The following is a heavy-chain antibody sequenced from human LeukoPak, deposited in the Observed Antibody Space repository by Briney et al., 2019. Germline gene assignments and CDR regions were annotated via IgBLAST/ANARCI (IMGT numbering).Heavy chain of an antibody. D-gene: IGHD6-19*01. CDR1: GGSISSGSYY. J-gene: IGHJ4*02. CDR2: IYTSGST. Sequence: PSQTLSLTCTVSGGSISSGSYYWSWIRQPAGKGLEWIGRIYTSGSTNYNPSLKSRVTISVDTSKNQFSLKLSSVTAADTAVYYCARSTAVAGRGGKDYWGQGTLVTVSS. V-gene: IGHV4-61*02. CDR3: ARSTAVAGRGGKDY.